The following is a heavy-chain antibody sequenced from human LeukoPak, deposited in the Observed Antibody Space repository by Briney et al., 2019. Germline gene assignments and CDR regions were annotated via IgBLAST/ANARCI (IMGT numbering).Heavy chain of an antibody. CDR1: GYTFTSYY. CDR3: ARDSHVDYGGNSVGDY. D-gene: IGHD4-23*01. Sequence: EASVTVSCKASGYTFTSYYMHWVRQAPGQGLEWMGIINPSGGSTSYAQKFQGRVTMTRDTSTSTVYMELSSLRSEDTAVYYCARDSHVDYGGNSVGDYWGQGTLVTVSS. CDR2: INPSGGST. J-gene: IGHJ4*02. V-gene: IGHV1-46*01.